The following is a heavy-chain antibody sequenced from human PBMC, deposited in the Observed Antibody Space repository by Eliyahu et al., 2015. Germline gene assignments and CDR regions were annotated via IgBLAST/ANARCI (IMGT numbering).Heavy chain of an antibody. V-gene: IGHV3-23*01. D-gene: IGHD7-27*01. J-gene: IGHJ4*02. Sequence: EVQLLESGGGLVQPGGSLTLSCXAXGXXFSNHAMNWVRQAPGKGLEWVSTISDSGANTYYGDSVKGRFTISSDNLKNTLYLQMSSLRAEDTAVYFCARRDINWGDFDYWGQGTLVTASS. CDR1: GXXFSNHA. CDR2: ISDSGANT. CDR3: ARRDINWGDFDY.